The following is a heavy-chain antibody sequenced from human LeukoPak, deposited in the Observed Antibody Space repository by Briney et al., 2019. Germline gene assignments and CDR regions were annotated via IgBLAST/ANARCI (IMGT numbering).Heavy chain of an antibody. D-gene: IGHD3-10*01. Sequence: GESLKISCKASGYSFTNYWIGWVRQMPGKGLEWVAMINPDDTNIAYSPSFQSQVTIPADKSINTVYLQWSSLKASDTAMYYCARQSRDGSKTRGYYFDFWGQGTLVTVSS. J-gene: IGHJ4*02. CDR3: ARQSRDGSKTRGYYFDF. CDR1: GYSFTNYW. CDR2: INPDDTNI. V-gene: IGHV5-51*01.